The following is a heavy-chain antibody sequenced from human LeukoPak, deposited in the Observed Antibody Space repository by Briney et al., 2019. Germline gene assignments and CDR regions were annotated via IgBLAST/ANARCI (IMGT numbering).Heavy chain of an antibody. J-gene: IGHJ5*02. V-gene: IGHV4-59*01. D-gene: IGHD3-10*01. Sequence: SETLSLTCTVSGGSINTYYWSWIRQPPGKGLEWIGFVYYSGRTSYNPSLKSRVTISVDTSKSQFTLRLSSVTAADTAMYYCARLGLGDEACWFDPWGQGTLVTVSS. CDR1: GGSINTYY. CDR2: VYYSGRT. CDR3: ARLGLGDEACWFDP.